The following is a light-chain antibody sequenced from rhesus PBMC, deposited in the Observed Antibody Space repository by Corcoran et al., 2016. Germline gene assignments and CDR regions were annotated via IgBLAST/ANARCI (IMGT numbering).Light chain of an antibody. Sequence: DIQMTQSPSSLSASVGDTVTITCRASQRMTTWLDWYQQKPGKAPNLLLYKTTSLQTGAPSRFSGTGFWTDFTLTLSILQPEYFGTYYCLQYLIKPFTFVPVTTLDL. CDR2: KTT. CDR1: QRMTTW. V-gene: IGKV1-22*01. J-gene: IGKJ3*01. CDR3: LQYLIKPFT.